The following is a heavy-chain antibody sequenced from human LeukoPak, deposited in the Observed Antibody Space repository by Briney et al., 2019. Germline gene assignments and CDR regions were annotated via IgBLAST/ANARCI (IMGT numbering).Heavy chain of an antibody. D-gene: IGHD3-10*01. CDR3: ARVGHYYGSGSYSNAFDI. CDR1: GFTVSSNY. V-gene: IGHV3-53*01. Sequence: PGGSLRLSCAASGFTVSSNYMSWVRQAPGKGLEWVSVIYSGGSTYYSDSVKGRFTISRDNSKNTLYLQMNSLRAEDTAVYYCARVGHYYGSGSYSNAFDIWGQGTMVTVSS. J-gene: IGHJ3*02. CDR2: IYSGGST.